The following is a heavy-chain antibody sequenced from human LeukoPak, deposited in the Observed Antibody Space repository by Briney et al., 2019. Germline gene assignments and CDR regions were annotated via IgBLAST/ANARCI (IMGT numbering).Heavy chain of an antibody. CDR1: GGSISSYY. D-gene: IGHD3-16*02. Sequence: SETLSLTCTVSGGSISSYYWSWIRQPPGKGLEWIGSIYYSGSTYYNPSLKSRVTISVDTSKNQFSLKLSSVTAADTAVYYCARDKIMITFGGVIVRYYFDYWGQGTLVTVSS. V-gene: IGHV4-39*07. J-gene: IGHJ4*02. CDR3: ARDKIMITFGGVIVRYYFDY. CDR2: IYYSGST.